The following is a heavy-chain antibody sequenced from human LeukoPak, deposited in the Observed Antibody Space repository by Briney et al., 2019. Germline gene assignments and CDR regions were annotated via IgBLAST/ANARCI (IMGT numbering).Heavy chain of an antibody. J-gene: IGHJ6*03. V-gene: IGHV1-69*05. Sequence: SVKVSCKASGGTFSSYAISWVRQAPGQGLEWMGGIIPIFGTANYAQKFQGRVTITTDKSTSTAYMELSSLRSEDTAVYYCARDRPQRYCSSTSCYNYYYYMDVWGKGTTVTVSS. CDR1: GGTFSSYA. CDR2: IIPIFGTA. D-gene: IGHD2-2*02. CDR3: ARDRPQRYCSSTSCYNYYYYMDV.